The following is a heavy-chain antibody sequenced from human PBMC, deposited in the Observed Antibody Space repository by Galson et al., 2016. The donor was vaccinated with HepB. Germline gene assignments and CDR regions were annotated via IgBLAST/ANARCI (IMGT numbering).Heavy chain of an antibody. V-gene: IGHV3-30-3*01. CDR3: GRDEGVRRIAAAGPFY. J-gene: IGHJ4*02. CDR1: GFTFGDFP. D-gene: IGHD6-13*01. CDR2: ISHDGSNQ. Sequence: SLRLSCAASGFTFGDFPMHWVRQAPGRGLEWVAVISHDGSNQYYTDSVKGRFTISRDNSENTLYLEVNSLRPEDAAVYYCGRDEGVRRIAAAGPFYWGRGTLVIVSS.